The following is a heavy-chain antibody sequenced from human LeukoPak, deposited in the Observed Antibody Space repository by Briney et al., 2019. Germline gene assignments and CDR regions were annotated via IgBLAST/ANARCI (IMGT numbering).Heavy chain of an antibody. CDR2: IYYSGST. D-gene: IGHD6-19*01. J-gene: IGHJ4*02. CDR3: ARVTDEYSSGWYYFHY. Sequence: PSETLSLTCTVSGGSISSGSYYWSWIRQPPGKGLEWIGYIYYSGSTNYNPSLKSRVTISVDTSKNQFSLKLSSVTAADTAVYYCARVTDEYSSGWYYFHYWGQGTLVTVSS. CDR1: GGSISSGSYY. V-gene: IGHV4-61*01.